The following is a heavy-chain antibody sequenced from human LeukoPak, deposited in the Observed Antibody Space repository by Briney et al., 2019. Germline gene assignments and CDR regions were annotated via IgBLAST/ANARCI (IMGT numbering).Heavy chain of an antibody. V-gene: IGHV3-48*03. CDR3: ARDRIQEKVKFDY. CDR1: GFTFSDYE. CDR2: ISSSGSTI. J-gene: IGHJ4*02. D-gene: IGHD5-18*01. Sequence: GGSLRLSCAASGFTFSDYEMNWVRQAPGRGLEWVSYISSSGSTIYYADSVKGRFTISRDNAKNSLYLQINSLRAEDTAVYFCARDRIQEKVKFDYWGQGTLVTVSS.